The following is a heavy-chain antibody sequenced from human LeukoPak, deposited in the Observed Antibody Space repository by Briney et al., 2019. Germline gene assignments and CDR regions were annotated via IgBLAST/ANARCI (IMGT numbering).Heavy chain of an antibody. D-gene: IGHD3-22*01. CDR1: GFIFSTYG. Sequence: GGSLSLSCAASGFIFSTYGMHWVRQAPGKGLEWVAFIRSDGSDKSYAGSAMGRFTISRDNSRNTLHLQMNTLRAEDTAVYYCRKHDSSSEYCGHGTLVTVSS. V-gene: IGHV3-30*02. J-gene: IGHJ4*01. CDR3: RKHDSSSEY. CDR2: IRSDGSDK.